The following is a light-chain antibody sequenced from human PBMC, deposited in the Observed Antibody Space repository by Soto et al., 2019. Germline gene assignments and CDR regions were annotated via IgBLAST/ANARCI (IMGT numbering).Light chain of an antibody. CDR1: QSVSSTY. CDR2: STS. J-gene: IGKJ3*01. Sequence: EIVLTQSPGTLSLSPGERATLSCRASQSVSSTYFTWFQQKPGQAPRLLIYSTSNRATGVPDRFSGSGSGTDFTLTISRLEPEDFAVYYCKQYGSTPFTFGPGTKVDVK. CDR3: KQYGSTPFT. V-gene: IGKV3-20*01.